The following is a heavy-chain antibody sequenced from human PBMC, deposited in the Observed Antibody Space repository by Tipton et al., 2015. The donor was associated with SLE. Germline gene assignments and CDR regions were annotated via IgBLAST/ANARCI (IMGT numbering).Heavy chain of an antibody. CDR2: IYYSGSI. CDR3: AREWGDAFDI. CDR1: GGSISSSSYY. Sequence: TLSLTCTVSGGSISSSSYYWGWIRQPPGKGLEWIGYIYYSGSINYNPSLKSRVTISVDTSKNQFSLKLSSVTAADTAVYYCAREWGDAFDIWGQGTMVTVSS. J-gene: IGHJ3*02. D-gene: IGHD3-16*01. V-gene: IGHV4-61*01.